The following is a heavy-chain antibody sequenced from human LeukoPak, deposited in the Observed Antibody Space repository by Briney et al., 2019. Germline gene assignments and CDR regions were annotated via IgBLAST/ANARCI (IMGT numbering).Heavy chain of an antibody. CDR3: ARDVVGATYFD. J-gene: IGHJ4*02. V-gene: IGHV3-53*01. Sequence: GGSLRLSCAASGFTVSSNYMTWVRQAPGKGLEWVSIIYSGGSTSYADSVKGRFTISRDNSKNTLYLQMNSLRAEDTAMYYCARDVVGATYFDWGQGTLVTVSS. D-gene: IGHD1-26*01. CDR2: IYSGGST. CDR1: GFTVSSNY.